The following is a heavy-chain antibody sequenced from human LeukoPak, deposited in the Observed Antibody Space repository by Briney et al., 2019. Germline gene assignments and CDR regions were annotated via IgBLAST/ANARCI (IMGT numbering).Heavy chain of an antibody. CDR1: GYSFTAYY. D-gene: IGHD6-6*01. CDR3: VSSSSGNFDY. Sequence: ASVKVSCKASGYSFTAYYMHLVRQAPGQGLEWMGWINPNSGDTNYALKFQGRVTITRNTSISTAYMELSSLRSEDTAVYYCVSSSSGNFDYWGQGTLVTVSS. V-gene: IGHV1-2*02. J-gene: IGHJ4*02. CDR2: INPNSGDT.